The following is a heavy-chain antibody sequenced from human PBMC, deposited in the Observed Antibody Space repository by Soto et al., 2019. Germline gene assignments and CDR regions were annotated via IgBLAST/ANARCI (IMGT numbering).Heavy chain of an antibody. V-gene: IGHV1-69*02. D-gene: IGHD3-22*01. CDR3: ARSLLGNYSDTVGLDT. CDR2: IIPIFDIT. Sequence: SVKVSCKASGGPYSEYSISWVRQAPGQGLEWMGRIIPIFDITNYTQKFQGRVTITAEKSTSTVYMDLSSLRSEDTAVYYCARSLLGNYSDTVGLDTWGQETLFTISS. CDR1: GGPYSEYS. J-gene: IGHJ4*02.